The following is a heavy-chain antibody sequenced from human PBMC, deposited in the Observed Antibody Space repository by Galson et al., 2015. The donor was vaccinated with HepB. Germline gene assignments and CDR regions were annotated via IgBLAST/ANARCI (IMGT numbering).Heavy chain of an antibody. J-gene: IGHJ4*02. CDR2: IRSKTNNYAT. CDR3: TRHGDYISPGFFDY. D-gene: IGHD4-11*01. Sequence: LRLSCAASGFTFSGSAMNWVRQASGRGLEWVGRIRSKTNNYATTYAASVKGRFTISRDDSKNTASLEMNSLKTEDTAVYYCTRHGDYISPGFFDYWGQGILVTVSS. CDR1: GFTFSGSA. V-gene: IGHV3-73*01.